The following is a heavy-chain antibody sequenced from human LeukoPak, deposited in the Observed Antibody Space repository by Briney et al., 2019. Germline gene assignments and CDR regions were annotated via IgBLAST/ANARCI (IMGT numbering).Heavy chain of an antibody. J-gene: IGHJ5*02. CDR2: IVVGSGNT. V-gene: IGHV1-58*01. CDR1: VFSFTSSA. D-gene: IGHD3-9*01. Sequence: SSVKVPCKASVFSFTSSAVQWVRQPRGQRLDWLGWIVVGSGNTNYAQKFQERVTITRDTSTSTAYMELSSLRSEDTAVYYCAAGGYDILTGYYEFDPWGQGTLVTVSS. CDR3: AAGGYDILTGYYEFDP.